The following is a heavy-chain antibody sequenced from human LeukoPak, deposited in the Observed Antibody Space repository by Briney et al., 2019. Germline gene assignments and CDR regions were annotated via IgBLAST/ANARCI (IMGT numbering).Heavy chain of an antibody. CDR3: ARDQREDYYYYYMDV. Sequence: GGSLRLSCAASGFTFDDYGMSWVRQAPGKGLEWVSGINWNGGSTGYADSVKGRFTISRDNAKNSLYLQMNSLRAEDTALYYCARDQREDYYYYYMDVWGKGTTVTVSS. J-gene: IGHJ6*03. CDR1: GFTFDDYG. V-gene: IGHV3-20*04. CDR2: INWNGGST.